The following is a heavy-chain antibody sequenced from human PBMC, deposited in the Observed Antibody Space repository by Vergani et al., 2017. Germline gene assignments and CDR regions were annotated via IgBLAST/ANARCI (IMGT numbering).Heavy chain of an antibody. CDR1: GGTFSSYA. J-gene: IGHJ2*01. Sequence: QVQLVQSGAEVKKPGSSVKVSCKASGGTFSSYAISWVRQAPGQGLEWMGGIIPIFGTANYAQKFQGRVTITADESTSTAYMELSSLRSEDTAVYYCASDCPGGGGYCSAGWYFDLWGRGTLVTVSS. CDR3: ASDCPGGGGYCSAGWYFDL. V-gene: IGHV1-69*12. D-gene: IGHD2-21*02. CDR2: IIPIFGTA.